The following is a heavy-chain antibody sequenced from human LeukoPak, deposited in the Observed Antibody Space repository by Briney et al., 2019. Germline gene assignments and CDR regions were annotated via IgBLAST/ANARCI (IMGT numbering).Heavy chain of an antibody. V-gene: IGHV1-2*02. CDR3: ARRYYYGSGHLDY. D-gene: IGHD3-10*01. CDR1: GYTFTGYY. J-gene: IGHJ4*02. CDR2: INPNSGGT. Sequence: ASVKVSCKASGYTFTGYYMHWVRQAPGQGLEWMGWINPNSGGTNYAQKLQGRVTMTRDTSISTACMELSRLRSDDTAVYYCARRYYYGSGHLDYWGQGTLVTVSS.